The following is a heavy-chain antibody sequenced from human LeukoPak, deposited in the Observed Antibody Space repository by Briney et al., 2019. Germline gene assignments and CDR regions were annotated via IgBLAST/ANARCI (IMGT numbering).Heavy chain of an antibody. CDR1: GYNLSAYG. D-gene: IGHD2-2*01. Sequence: ASVMVSCKASGYNLSAYGIGWVRQAPGQGLEWMGWINPNSGGTNYAQKFQGRVTMTRDTSISTAYMELSRLRSDDTAVYYCARESCSSTSCYGWFDPWGQGTLVTVSS. V-gene: IGHV1-2*02. CDR3: ARESCSSTSCYGWFDP. CDR2: INPNSGGT. J-gene: IGHJ5*02.